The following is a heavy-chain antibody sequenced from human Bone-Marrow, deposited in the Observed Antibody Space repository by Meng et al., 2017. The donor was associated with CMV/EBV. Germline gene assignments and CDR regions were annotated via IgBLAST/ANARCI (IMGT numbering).Heavy chain of an antibody. V-gene: IGHV1-8*01. CDR1: GYTFTSYD. CDR2: MNPNSGNT. J-gene: IGHJ6*02. Sequence: ASVKVSWKASGYTFTSYDINWVRQATGQGLEWMGWMNPNSGNTGYAQKFQGRVTMTRNTSISTAYMELSSLRSEDTAVYYCARVPQGAAAYYYYGMDVWGQGTTVTVSS. CDR3: ARVPQGAAAYYYYGMDV. D-gene: IGHD2-2*01.